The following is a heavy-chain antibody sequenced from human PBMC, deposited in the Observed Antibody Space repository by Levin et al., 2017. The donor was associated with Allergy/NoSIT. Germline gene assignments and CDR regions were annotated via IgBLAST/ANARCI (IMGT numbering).Heavy chain of an antibody. Sequence: SQTLSLTCAISGDSVSSNSAAWNWIRQSPSRGLEWLGRTYYRSKWYNDYAVSVKSRITINPDTSKNQFSLQLNSVTPEDTAVYYCARGAAIAVAGTDDYYMDGWGKGTTVTVSS. CDR3: ARGAAIAVAGTDDYYMDG. CDR1: GDSVSSNSAA. D-gene: IGHD6-19*01. J-gene: IGHJ6*03. CDR2: TYYRSKWYN. V-gene: IGHV6-1*01.